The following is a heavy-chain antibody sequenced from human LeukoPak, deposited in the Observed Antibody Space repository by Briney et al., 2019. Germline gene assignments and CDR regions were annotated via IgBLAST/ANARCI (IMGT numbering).Heavy chain of an antibody. D-gene: IGHD6-13*01. CDR2: ISYDGSNK. CDR1: GFTFSSYA. Sequence: PGRSLRLSCAASGFTFSSYAMHWVRQAPGKGLEWVAVISYDGSNKYYADSVKGRFTISRDNSKNTLYLQMNSLKTEDTAVYYCTTDCRDSSYYYGMDVWGQGTTVTVSS. J-gene: IGHJ6*02. V-gene: IGHV3-30-3*01. CDR3: TTDCRDSSYYYGMDV.